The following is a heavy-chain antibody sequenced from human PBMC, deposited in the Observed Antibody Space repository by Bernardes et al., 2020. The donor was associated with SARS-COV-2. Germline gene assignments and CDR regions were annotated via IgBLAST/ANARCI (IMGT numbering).Heavy chain of an antibody. CDR2: IYTSGST. J-gene: IGHJ4*02. CDR1: GGSINSYY. D-gene: IGHD2-15*01. V-gene: IGHV4-4*07. CDR3: ARYCSGGSCLGFDY. Sequence: SETLSLTCTVSGGSINSYYWSWIRQPAGKGLEWIGRIYTSGSTNYNPSLKSRVTMSVDMSKNQFSLRLSSVTAADTAVYYCARYCSGGSCLGFDYWGQGTLVTVSS.